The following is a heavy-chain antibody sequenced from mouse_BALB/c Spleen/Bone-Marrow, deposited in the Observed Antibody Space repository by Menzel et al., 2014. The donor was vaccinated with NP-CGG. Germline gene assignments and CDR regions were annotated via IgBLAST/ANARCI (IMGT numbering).Heavy chain of an antibody. CDR1: GFTFSSFG. D-gene: IGHD1-1*01. CDR3: VRSGSSSGYFDY. Sequence: EVHLVESGGGLVQPGGSRKLSCAASGFTFSSFGMHWVRQAPEKGLEWVAYISSGSSTIYYADTVMGRFTISRDNPKNTLFLQVTSPRSEDTAMYYCVRSGSSSGYFDYWGQGTTLTVSS. V-gene: IGHV5-17*02. CDR2: ISSGSSTI. J-gene: IGHJ2*01.